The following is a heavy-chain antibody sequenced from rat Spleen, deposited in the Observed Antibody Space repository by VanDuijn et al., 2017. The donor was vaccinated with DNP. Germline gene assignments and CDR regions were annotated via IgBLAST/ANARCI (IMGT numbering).Heavy chain of an antibody. V-gene: IGHV5-31*01. Sequence: EVQLVESGGDLVQPGRSLKLSCVASGFTFNKYWMTWFRQVPGKGLEWVASINTVGGTTYYRDSVKGRFTISRDNAKSTLYLQMDSLRSEDTATYYCASLYGYNYFDCWGQGVMVTVSS. CDR2: INTVGGTT. D-gene: IGHD1-9*01. CDR1: GFTFNKYW. CDR3: ASLYGYNYFDC. J-gene: IGHJ2*01.